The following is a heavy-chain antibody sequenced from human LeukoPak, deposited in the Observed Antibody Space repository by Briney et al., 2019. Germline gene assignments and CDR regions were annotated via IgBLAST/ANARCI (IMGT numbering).Heavy chain of an antibody. Sequence: GGSLRLSCAASGFTFIAYGMQWVRQAPGKELVWVSRIDNDGSSTSYADSVKGRFTISRDNAKNTLYLQVNSLRAEDTGVYYCARELPREVTLDYWGQGTLVTVSS. CDR2: IDNDGSST. V-gene: IGHV3-74*01. CDR1: GFTFIAYG. CDR3: ARELPREVTLDY. J-gene: IGHJ4*02. D-gene: IGHD2-21*02.